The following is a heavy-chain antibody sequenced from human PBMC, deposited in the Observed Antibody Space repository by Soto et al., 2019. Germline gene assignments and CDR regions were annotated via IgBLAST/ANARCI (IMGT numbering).Heavy chain of an antibody. CDR2: HYSGGST. J-gene: IGHJ5*02. D-gene: IGHD1-26*01. CDR3: ARHRHPRGTVGATSPLDP. V-gene: IGHV3-53*01. CDR1: GSSVSSNY. Sequence: GGSLRLSCAISGSSVSSNYLSWVRQAPGKGLEWVSVHYSGGSTYYADSVQGRFTTSRDKSNNTLYLQMRRVRAEDTAVYFCARHRHPRGTVGATSPLDPWGQGTQVTVS.